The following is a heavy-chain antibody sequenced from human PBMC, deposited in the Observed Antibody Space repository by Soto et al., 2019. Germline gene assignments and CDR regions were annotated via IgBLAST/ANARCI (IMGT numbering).Heavy chain of an antibody. CDR1: GFTFDDYA. Sequence: EVQLVESGGGLVQPGRSLRLSCAASGFTFDDYAMHWVRQAPGKGLQWVSGISWNSGNIAYADSVKGRFTISRDNGTNSLHLQMNSLRLDDTAFYYCAKDLAAAVHTPYYMDVWGRGTTVTVSS. CDR2: ISWNSGNI. J-gene: IGHJ6*03. V-gene: IGHV3-9*01. CDR3: AKDLAAAVHTPYYMDV. D-gene: IGHD6-13*01.